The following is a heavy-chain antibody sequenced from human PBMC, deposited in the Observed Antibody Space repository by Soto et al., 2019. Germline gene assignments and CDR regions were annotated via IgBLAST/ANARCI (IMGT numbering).Heavy chain of an antibody. CDR2: SSATGAGT. D-gene: IGHD1-7*01. Sequence: EVQLLESGGGLVQPGGSLRLSCAASGFTFSSYGMTWVRQAPGKGLEWVSFSSATGAGTYYADSVKGRFTISRDNSKNTLYLQMTSWRADDTAVYYCAKDRRAGGNYGFYSDFWGQGALVIVSS. V-gene: IGHV3-23*01. CDR1: GFTFSSYG. CDR3: AKDRRAGGNYGFYSDF. J-gene: IGHJ4*02.